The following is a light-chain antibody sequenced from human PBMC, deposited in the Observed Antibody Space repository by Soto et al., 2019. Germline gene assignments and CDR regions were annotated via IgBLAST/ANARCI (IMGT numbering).Light chain of an antibody. Sequence: DIQITQSPSSLSASIGDRVTITCRASQSISSYLDWFQQKPGEAPKLLIQASSSLQSGVPSRFSGSGSRTDVTLHINSLKPEDFAVYYCQHSDSAPVTFGQGTKL. J-gene: IGKJ2*01. V-gene: IGKV1-39*01. CDR1: QSISSY. CDR2: ASS. CDR3: QHSDSAPVT.